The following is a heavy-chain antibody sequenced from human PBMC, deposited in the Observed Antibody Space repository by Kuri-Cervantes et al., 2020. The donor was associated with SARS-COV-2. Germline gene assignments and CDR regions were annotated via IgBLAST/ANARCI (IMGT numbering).Heavy chain of an antibody. D-gene: IGHD3-3*01. CDR2: IYYSGST. CDR1: GGSISSGGYY. J-gene: IGHJ4*02. Sequence: SETLSLTCTVSGGSISSGGYYWSWIRQHPGKGLEWIGYIYYSGSTYYNPSLKSRATISVDTSKNQFSLKLSSVTAADTAVYYCARAKRITIFGVVSNFDYWGQGTLVTVSS. V-gene: IGHV4-31*03. CDR3: ARAKRITIFGVVSNFDY.